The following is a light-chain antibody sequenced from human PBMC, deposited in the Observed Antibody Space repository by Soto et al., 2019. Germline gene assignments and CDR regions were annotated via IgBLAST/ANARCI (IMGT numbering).Light chain of an antibody. Sequence: EIVMTQSPATLSVSTGERATLSCRASQSVSSNLAWYQQKPGQAPRLLIYGASTRATGIPARFSGSGSGTDFTLTISSLESEDFAIYYCQQRSNWPTFGQGTRLEIK. CDR3: QQRSNWPT. CDR2: GAS. V-gene: IGKV3-15*01. J-gene: IGKJ5*01. CDR1: QSVSSN.